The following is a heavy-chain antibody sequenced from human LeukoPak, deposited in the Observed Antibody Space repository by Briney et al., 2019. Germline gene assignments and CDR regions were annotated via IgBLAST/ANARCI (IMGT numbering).Heavy chain of an antibody. Sequence: GGSLRLSCAASGFTFSSYWMSWVRQAPGKGLEWVANIKQDGSEKYYVDSVKGRFTISRDNAKNSLYLQMNSLRAEDTAVYYCARLYDSSGYYWVSTRSGEYFQHWGQGTLVTVSS. J-gene: IGHJ1*01. CDR3: ARLYDSSGYYWVSTRSGEYFQH. V-gene: IGHV3-7*01. CDR1: GFTFSSYW. CDR2: IKQDGSEK. D-gene: IGHD3-22*01.